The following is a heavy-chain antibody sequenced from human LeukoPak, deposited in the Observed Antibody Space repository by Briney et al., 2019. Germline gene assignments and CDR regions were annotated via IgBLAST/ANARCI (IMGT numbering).Heavy chain of an antibody. J-gene: IGHJ1*01. CDR2: IYHSGST. CDR3: ARGGAARLHFQN. CDR1: GGSISTYY. V-gene: IGHV4-59*01. D-gene: IGHD6-6*01. Sequence: SETLSLTCTVSGGSISTYYWNWIRQPPGKGLEWIGYIYHSGSTNYNPSLQSRVTISVDPSKNQFSLNLNSVTAADTAVYYCARGGAARLHFQNWGQGTLVTVSS.